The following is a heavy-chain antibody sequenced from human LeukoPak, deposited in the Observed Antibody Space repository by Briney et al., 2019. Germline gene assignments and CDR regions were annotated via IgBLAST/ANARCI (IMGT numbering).Heavy chain of an antibody. CDR3: ASRIAVAGLDF. CDR2: ISGRGSSM. Sequence: GGSLRLSCAASGFTFSRYEMNWVRQAPGKGLEWVSFISGRGSSMYYADSVQGRFTISRDNAKNSLYLQMNSLRAEDTAVYYCASRIAVAGLDFWGQGTLVTVSS. V-gene: IGHV3-48*03. CDR1: GFTFSRYE. J-gene: IGHJ4*02. D-gene: IGHD6-19*01.